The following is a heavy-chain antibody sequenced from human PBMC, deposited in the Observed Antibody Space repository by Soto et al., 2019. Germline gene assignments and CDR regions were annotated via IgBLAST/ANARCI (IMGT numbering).Heavy chain of an antibody. CDR2: INPNSGGT. D-gene: IGHD3-3*01. CDR3: ARGQDRRRNYTTNSDGFDA. Sequence: ASVKVSCKASGYTFTGYYMHWLRQAPGQGLEWMGWINPNSGGTNYAQKFQGWVTMTRDTSISTVYMELSRLRSDDTAVYYCARGQDRRRNYTTNSDGFDAWGQGTMVSVSS. V-gene: IGHV1-2*04. J-gene: IGHJ5*01. CDR1: GYTFTGYY.